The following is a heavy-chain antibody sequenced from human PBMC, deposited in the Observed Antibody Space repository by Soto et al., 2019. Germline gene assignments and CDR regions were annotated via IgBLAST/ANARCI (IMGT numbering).Heavy chain of an antibody. Sequence: GGSLRLSCAASGFTFSSYGMHWVRQAPGKGLEWVAVISYDGSNKYYADSVKGRFTISRDNSKNTLYLQMNSLRAEDTAVYYCAKDPTGNYYGSGSYLVYWGQGTLVTVSS. CDR3: AKDPTGNYYGSGSYLVY. J-gene: IGHJ4*02. D-gene: IGHD3-10*01. V-gene: IGHV3-30*18. CDR2: ISYDGSNK. CDR1: GFTFSSYG.